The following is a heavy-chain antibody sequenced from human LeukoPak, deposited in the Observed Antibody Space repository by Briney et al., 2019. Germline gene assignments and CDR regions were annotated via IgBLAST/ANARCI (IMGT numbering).Heavy chain of an antibody. V-gene: IGHV3-48*03. CDR3: ARDQYGSGDGYYMDV. CDR1: GFTFSTYD. J-gene: IGHJ6*03. D-gene: IGHD3-10*01. CDR2: ISSSGITI. Sequence: GGSLRLSCAASGFTFSTYDMNWVRQAPGEGLEWISYISSSGITIFYADSAKGRFTISRDNAKNSLYLQMNSLRAEDTAVYYCARDQYGSGDGYYMDVWGKGTTVTISS.